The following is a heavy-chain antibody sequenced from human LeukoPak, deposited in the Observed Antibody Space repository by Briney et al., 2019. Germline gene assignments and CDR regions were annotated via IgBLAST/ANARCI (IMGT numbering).Heavy chain of an antibody. CDR1: GGSFGSYV. D-gene: IGHD5-18*01. J-gene: IGHJ2*01. CDR2: IIPIFGTA. Sequence: GASVKVSCKASGGSFGSYVISWVRQAPGQGLEWMGAIIPIFGTAHYAQKFQDRLTITADESTSTVYMEMSSLRSEDTAMYYCAKEGDTALVTGYFDLWGRGTLVTVSS. V-gene: IGHV1-69*13. CDR3: AKEGDTALVTGYFDL.